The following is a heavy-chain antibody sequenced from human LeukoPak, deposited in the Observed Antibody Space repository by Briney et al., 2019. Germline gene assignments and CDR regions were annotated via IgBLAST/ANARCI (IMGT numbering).Heavy chain of an antibody. V-gene: IGHV4-59*10. CDR2: IYASGST. CDR1: GGSISSHY. D-gene: IGHD1-7*01. CDR3: ARYAIPVTTNNDVYAFDV. J-gene: IGHJ3*01. Sequence: SETLSLTCTVSGGSISSHYWNWLRQPVGKGLEWMGRIYASGSTNYNPSLKSRVTLSVETSKNQLSLKLSSVTAADTAVYYCARYAIPVTTNNDVYAFDVWGQGTMVTVSS.